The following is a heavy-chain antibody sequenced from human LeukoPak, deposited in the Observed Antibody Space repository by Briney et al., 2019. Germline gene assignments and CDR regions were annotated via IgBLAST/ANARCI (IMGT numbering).Heavy chain of an antibody. V-gene: IGHV1-2*02. J-gene: IGHJ4*02. CDR1: GYTFTGYY. Sequence: SVKVSCKASGYTFTGYYMHWVRQAPGQGLEWMGWINPNSGGTNYAQKFQGRVTMTRDTSISTAYMELSRLRSDDTAVYYCAREGGYCSSTSCPLSYSAWGQGTLVTVSS. CDR2: INPNSGGT. D-gene: IGHD2-2*01. CDR3: AREGGYCSSTSCPLSYSA.